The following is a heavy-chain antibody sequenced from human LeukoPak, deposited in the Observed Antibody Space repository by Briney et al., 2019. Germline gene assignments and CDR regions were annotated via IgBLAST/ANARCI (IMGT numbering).Heavy chain of an antibody. Sequence: ASVKVSCKASGYTFTSYDINWVRQATGQGLEWRGWMNPNSGNTGYAQKFQGRVTITADKSTSTAYMELSSLRSEDTAVYYCARDPPISRGMVRGESGWFDPWGQGTLVTVSS. V-gene: IGHV1-8*01. J-gene: IGHJ5*02. CDR1: GYTFTSYD. D-gene: IGHD3-10*01. CDR3: ARDPPISRGMVRGESGWFDP. CDR2: MNPNSGNT.